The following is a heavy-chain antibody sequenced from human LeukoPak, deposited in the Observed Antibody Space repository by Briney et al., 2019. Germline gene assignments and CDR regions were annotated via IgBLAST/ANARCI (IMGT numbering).Heavy chain of an antibody. Sequence: GASVKVSCKASGYTFTGYYMHWVRQAPGQGLEWMGWINPNSGGTNYAQKFQGRVTMTRDTSISTAYMELSRLRSDDTAVYYCASSTPLSPYYSGSYQADYYYYGMDVWGQGTTVTVSS. V-gene: IGHV1-2*02. CDR2: INPNSGGT. CDR3: ASSTPLSPYYSGSYQADYYYYGMDV. J-gene: IGHJ6*02. CDR1: GYTFTGYY. D-gene: IGHD1-26*01.